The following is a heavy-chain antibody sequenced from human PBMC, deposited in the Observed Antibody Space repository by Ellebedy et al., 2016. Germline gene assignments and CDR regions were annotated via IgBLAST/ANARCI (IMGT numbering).Heavy chain of an antibody. CDR2: IYWDDDK. J-gene: IGHJ4*02. CDR1: GFSLSTSGVG. D-gene: IGHD6-19*01. V-gene: IGHV2-5*02. Sequence: SGPTLVKPTQTLTLTCTFSGFSLSTSGVGVGWIRQPPGKALEWLALIYWDDDKRYSPSLKSRLTITKDTSKNQVVLTMTNMDPVDTATYYCAHPSSGWHVTYFDYWGQGTLVTVSS. CDR3: AHPSSGWHVTYFDY.